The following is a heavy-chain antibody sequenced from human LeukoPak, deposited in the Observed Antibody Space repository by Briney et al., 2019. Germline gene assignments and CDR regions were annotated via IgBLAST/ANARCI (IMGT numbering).Heavy chain of an antibody. V-gene: IGHV4-59*08. D-gene: IGHD2-21*02. J-gene: IGHJ3*02. CDR3: ARGIAYCGGDCYLDAFDI. CDR1: GGSISSYY. Sequence: SETLSLTCTVSGGSISSYYWSWIRQPPGKGLEWIGYIYYSGSTNYSPSLKSRVTISVDTSKNQFSLKLSSVTAADTAVYYCARGIAYCGGDCYLDAFDIWGQGTMVTVSS. CDR2: IYYSGST.